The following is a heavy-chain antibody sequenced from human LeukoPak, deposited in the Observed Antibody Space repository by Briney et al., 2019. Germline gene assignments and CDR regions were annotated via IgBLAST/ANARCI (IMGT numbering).Heavy chain of an antibody. V-gene: IGHV4-59*01. CDR3: ARRGANSGSYSHFDL. CDR2: IYYSGST. Sequence: SETLSLTCTVSGGPISSSFWSWIRQPPGKGLEWIGHIYYSGSTNYNPSLKSRVTISVDTSRNQFSLKLSSVTAADTAVYSCARRGANSGSYSHFDLWGRGTLVTVSA. J-gene: IGHJ2*01. D-gene: IGHD1-26*01. CDR1: GGPISSSF.